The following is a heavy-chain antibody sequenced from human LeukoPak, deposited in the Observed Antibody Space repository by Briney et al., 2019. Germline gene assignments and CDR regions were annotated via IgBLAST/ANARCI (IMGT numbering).Heavy chain of an antibody. CDR3: ARHPAAVMSWFDP. CDR1: GGSIRSTSHY. V-gene: IGHV4-39*01. CDR2: IYYGGST. D-gene: IGHD6-13*01. Sequence: SETLSLTCTVYGGSIRSTSHYWGWIRQPPGKGLEWIGSIYYGGSTYYNPSLKSRVTLSGDTYNNRFSVKLTYVTAADTAVYYCARHPAAVMSWFDPWGQGTLVTVSS. J-gene: IGHJ5*02.